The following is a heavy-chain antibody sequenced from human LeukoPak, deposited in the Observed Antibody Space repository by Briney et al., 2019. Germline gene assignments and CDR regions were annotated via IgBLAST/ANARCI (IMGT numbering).Heavy chain of an antibody. CDR2: ISYDGSNK. J-gene: IGHJ4*02. CDR1: GFTFSSYG. D-gene: IGHD5-18*01. Sequence: GGSLRLSCAASGFTFSSYGMHWVRQAPGKGLEWVAVISYDGSNKYYADSVKGRFTISRDNSKNTLYLQMNSLRAEDTAVYYCAKDTAMVLDYWGQGTLVTVSS. V-gene: IGHV3-30*18. CDR3: AKDTAMVLDY.